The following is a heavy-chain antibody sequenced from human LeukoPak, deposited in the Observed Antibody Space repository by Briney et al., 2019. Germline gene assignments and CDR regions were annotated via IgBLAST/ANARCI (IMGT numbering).Heavy chain of an antibody. CDR2: ISAYNGNT. V-gene: IGHV1-18*01. J-gene: IGHJ6*02. CDR3: ARYCSGGSCYSGDYYYGMDV. Sequence: ASVNVSCKASGYTFTSYGISWVRQAPGQGLEWMGWISAYNGNTNYAQKLQGRVTMTTDTSTSTAYMELRSLRSDDTAVYYCARYCSGGSCYSGDYYYGMDVWGQGTTVTVSS. CDR1: GYTFTSYG. D-gene: IGHD2-15*01.